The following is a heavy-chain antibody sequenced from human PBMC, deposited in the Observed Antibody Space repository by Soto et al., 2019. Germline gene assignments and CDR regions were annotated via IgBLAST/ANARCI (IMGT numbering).Heavy chain of an antibody. CDR2: ISYDGSNK. D-gene: IGHD3-3*01. J-gene: IGHJ4*02. Sequence: VGSLRLSGAASGFTFSSYGMHWVRQAPGKGLEWVAVISYDGSNKYYADSVKGRFTISRDNSKNTLYLQMNSLRAEDTAVYYCAKNSERRRFLEWGPFDYWGQGTLVTVSS. CDR3: AKNSERRRFLEWGPFDY. CDR1: GFTFSSYG. V-gene: IGHV3-30*18.